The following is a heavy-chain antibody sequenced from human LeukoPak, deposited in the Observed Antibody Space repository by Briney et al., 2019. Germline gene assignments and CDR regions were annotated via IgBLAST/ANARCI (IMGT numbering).Heavy chain of an antibody. D-gene: IGHD3-10*02. Sequence: PGGSLRLSCAASGFTFSDYYMSWIRQAPGKGLEWVSYISSSGSTIYYADSVKGRFTISRDNAKNTLYLQMNSLRAEDTAVYYCAKDKGVRGVIITPPYYFDYWGQGTLVTVSS. CDR1: GFTFSDYY. CDR2: ISSSGSTI. J-gene: IGHJ4*02. CDR3: AKDKGVRGVIITPPYYFDY. V-gene: IGHV3-11*01.